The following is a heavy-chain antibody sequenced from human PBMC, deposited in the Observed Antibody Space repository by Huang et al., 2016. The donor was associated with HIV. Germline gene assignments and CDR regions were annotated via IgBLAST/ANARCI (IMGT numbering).Heavy chain of an antibody. CDR1: GGTFSKYA. CDR3: ARGQLGSYGDYDVLY. D-gene: IGHD4-17*01. J-gene: IGHJ4*02. Sequence: QVQLVQSGAEVKTPGSSVKVSCKASGGTFSKYAISWGRQAPGQGLEWMGGIIPMLGTPNYARKVQGRVTITADDSTSTTYVEVSSLRSEDTALYYCARGQLGSYGDYDVLYWGQGTLVTVSS. V-gene: IGHV1-69*13. CDR2: IIPMLGTP.